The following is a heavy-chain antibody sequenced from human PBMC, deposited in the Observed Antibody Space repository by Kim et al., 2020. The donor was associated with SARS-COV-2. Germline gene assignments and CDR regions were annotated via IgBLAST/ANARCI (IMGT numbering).Heavy chain of an antibody. D-gene: IGHD6-13*01. CDR3: ARVSLGSSSWYYFDY. V-gene: IGHV3-11*05. J-gene: IGHJ4*02. Sequence: QSLQGRFTISRDNAKNSLYLQMNSLRADDTAVYYCARVSLGSSSWYYFDYWGQGTLVTVSS.